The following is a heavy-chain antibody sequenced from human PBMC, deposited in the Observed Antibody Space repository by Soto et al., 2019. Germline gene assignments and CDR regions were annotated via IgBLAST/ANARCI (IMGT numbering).Heavy chain of an antibody. CDR2: ISASGGST. Sequence: EVQLLESGGGLVQPGGSLGLSFTASGFTFSTFAMNWAPQPPGKGLEWFSGISASGGSTYYADSLKGRFTISRDNSKSTLYLQMSTLRAEDTAVYYCAKKVRDGAVTSPVDYWGQGTLVTVSS. CDR3: AKKVRDGAVTSPVDY. CDR1: GFTFSTFA. J-gene: IGHJ4*02. D-gene: IGHD4-4*01. V-gene: IGHV3-23*01.